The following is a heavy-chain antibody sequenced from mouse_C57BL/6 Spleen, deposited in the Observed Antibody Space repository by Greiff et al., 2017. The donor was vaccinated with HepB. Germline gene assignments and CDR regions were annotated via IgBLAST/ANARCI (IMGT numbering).Heavy chain of an antibody. CDR2: IDPEDGEN. D-gene: IGHD2-5*01. Sequence: VQLQQSGAELVKPGASVKLSCTASGFNIKDYYMHWVKQRTEQGLEWIGRIDPEDGENKYAPKFQGKATITADTSSNTAYLQLSSLTSEDTAVYYCVIVTHYYAMDYWGQGTSVTVSS. CDR3: VIVTHYYAMDY. CDR1: GFNIKDYY. J-gene: IGHJ4*01. V-gene: IGHV14-2*01.